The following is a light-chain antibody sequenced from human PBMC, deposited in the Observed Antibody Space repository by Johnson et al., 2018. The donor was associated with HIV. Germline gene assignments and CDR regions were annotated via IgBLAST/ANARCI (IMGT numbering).Light chain of an antibody. CDR3: GTWDSSLSAAV. V-gene: IGLV1-51*01. Sequence: QSVLTQPPSVYAAPGQKVTISCSGSSSNIGNNYVSWYQQLPGTAPKLLIYDNNKRPSGIPDRFSGSKSGKSATLGITGLQTGDEADYYCGTWDSSLSAAVFGTGTKVTVL. CDR1: SSNIGNNY. CDR2: DNN. J-gene: IGLJ1*01.